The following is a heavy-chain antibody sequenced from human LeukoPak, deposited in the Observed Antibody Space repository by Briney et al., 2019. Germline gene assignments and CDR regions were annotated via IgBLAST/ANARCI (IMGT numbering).Heavy chain of an antibody. Sequence: GASVKVSCKASGYTFTGYYMHWVRQAPGQGLEWMGWINPNSGGTNYAQKFQGRVTMTRDTSISTAYMELSRLRSDDTAVYYCARGDYYGSGSYSSHYFDYWGQGTLVIVSS. CDR1: GYTFTGYY. D-gene: IGHD3-10*01. V-gene: IGHV1-2*02. CDR3: ARGDYYGSGSYSSHYFDY. J-gene: IGHJ4*02. CDR2: INPNSGGT.